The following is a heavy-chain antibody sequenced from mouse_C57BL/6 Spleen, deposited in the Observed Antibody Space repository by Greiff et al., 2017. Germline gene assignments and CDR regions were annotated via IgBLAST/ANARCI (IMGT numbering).Heavy chain of an antibody. CDR2: IYPGSGST. CDR3: AREGLLSYYYAMDY. Sequence: QVQLQQSGAELVKPGASVKMSCKASGYTFTSYWITWVKQRPGQGLEWIGDIYPGSGSTKYNEKFKSKATLTVDTASSTAYMQLSSLTSEDSAVYYCAREGLLSYYYAMDYWGQGTSVTVSS. V-gene: IGHV1-55*01. D-gene: IGHD2-3*01. CDR1: GYTFTSYW. J-gene: IGHJ4*01.